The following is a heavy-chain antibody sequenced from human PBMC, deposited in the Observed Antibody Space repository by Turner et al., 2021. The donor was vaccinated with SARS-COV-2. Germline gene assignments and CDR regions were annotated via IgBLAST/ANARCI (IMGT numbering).Heavy chain of an antibody. CDR2: IGTAGDT. CDR3: ARANYDSSGYYCYFDY. J-gene: IGHJ4*02. D-gene: IGHD3-22*01. V-gene: IGHV3-13*04. Sequence: EVQLVESGGGLVQHGGSLRISSAPPGFTFSSYDMHWVRQATGKGLEWVSVIGTAGDTYYPGSVKGRFTISRENAKNSLYLQMNTLRAGDTAVYYCARANYDSSGYYCYFDYWGQGTLVTVSS. CDR1: GFTFSSYD.